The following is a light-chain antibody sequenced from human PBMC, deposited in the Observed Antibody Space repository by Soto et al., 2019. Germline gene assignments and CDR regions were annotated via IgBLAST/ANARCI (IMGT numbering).Light chain of an antibody. V-gene: IGKV1-5*01. J-gene: IGKJ4*01. CDR1: QGIRYC. CDR2: DAS. CDR3: QQDDTYTLT. Sequence: DIQMTQSPSSLSASVGDRVTITCQASQGIRYCLTWYQQKPGKAPKLLIYDASNLETGVPSRFSGSASGTEFTLTISSLQPEDFATYYCQQDDTYTLTFGGGTKVDI.